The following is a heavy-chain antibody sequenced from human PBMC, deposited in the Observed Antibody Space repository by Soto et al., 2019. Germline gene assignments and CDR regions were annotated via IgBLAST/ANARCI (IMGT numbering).Heavy chain of an antibody. CDR3: TTDSRTTLPEIRFDY. Sequence: GGSLRLSCAASGFPFNNAWINWVRQVPGKGLEWVGRVKSKADGGSGDYAAPVEGRFVVSRDDSKDIVYLQMNSLKIEDTGVYYCTTDSRTTLPEIRFDYWGHGTHVTVSS. D-gene: IGHD1-26*01. CDR2: VKSKADGGSG. J-gene: IGHJ4*01. CDR1: GFPFNNAW. V-gene: IGHV3-15*07.